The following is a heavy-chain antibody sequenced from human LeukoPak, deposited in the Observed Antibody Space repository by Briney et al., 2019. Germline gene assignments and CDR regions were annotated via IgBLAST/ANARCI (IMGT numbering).Heavy chain of an antibody. Sequence: GGSLRLSCAASGFTVSSNYMSWVRQAPGKGLEWVSVIYSGGTTYYADSVKGRFTISRDNSKNTLDLQMNSLRAEDTAVYYCARGRMVRGVVTKVFYYFDYWGHGTLVTVSS. D-gene: IGHD3-10*01. V-gene: IGHV3-53*01. CDR1: GFTVSSNY. CDR2: IYSGGTT. J-gene: IGHJ4*01. CDR3: ARGRMVRGVVTKVFYYFDY.